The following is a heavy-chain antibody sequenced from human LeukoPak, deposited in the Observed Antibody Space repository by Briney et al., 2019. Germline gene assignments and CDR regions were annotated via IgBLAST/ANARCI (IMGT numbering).Heavy chain of an antibody. CDR1: GFTFSSYA. Sequence: QSGGSLRLSCAASGFTFSSYAMSWGRQARGKGLEGVSAISVSGASTYYADSVKGRFTISRDNSKNTLYLQMNSLRAEDTAVYYCAKDSADTVMFRGAFDIWGQGTMVTVSS. CDR3: AKDSADTVMFRGAFDI. V-gene: IGHV3-23*01. CDR2: ISVSGAST. J-gene: IGHJ3*02. D-gene: IGHD5-18*01.